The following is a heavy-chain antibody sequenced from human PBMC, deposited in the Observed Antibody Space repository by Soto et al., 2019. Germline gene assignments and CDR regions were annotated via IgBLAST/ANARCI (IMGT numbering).Heavy chain of an antibody. V-gene: IGHV1-18*01. CDR2: ISAYNGNT. Sequence: QVQLVQSGAEVKKPGASVKVSCKASGYTFTSYSISWVRQAPGQGLEWMGSISAYNGNTNYAQKLQGRVTMTTDTSTSTAYMELRSLRSDDTAVYYCARDVPYDYVWGGTFDYWDQGTLVTVSS. CDR1: GYTFTSYS. D-gene: IGHD3-16*01. CDR3: ARDVPYDYVWGGTFDY. J-gene: IGHJ4*02.